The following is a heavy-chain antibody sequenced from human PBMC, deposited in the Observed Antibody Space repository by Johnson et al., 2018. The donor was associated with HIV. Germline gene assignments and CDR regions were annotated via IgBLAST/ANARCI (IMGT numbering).Heavy chain of an antibody. Sequence: VQLVESGGGVVRPGGSLRLSCAASGFTFDDFGMNWVRQAPGKGLEWVSTINWNGGSTGYADSVKGRFTISRDNSKNTLFLQMNSLRAEDTAVYYCAKEPVVVIHAGGAFDIWGQGTMVTVSS. D-gene: IGHD3-22*01. J-gene: IGHJ3*02. CDR2: INWNGGST. CDR3: AKEPVVVIHAGGAFDI. V-gene: IGHV3-20*04. CDR1: GFTFDDFG.